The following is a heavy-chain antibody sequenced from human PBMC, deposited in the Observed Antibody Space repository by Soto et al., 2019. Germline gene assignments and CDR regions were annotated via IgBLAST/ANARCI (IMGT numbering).Heavy chain of an antibody. CDR1: GGTFSSYT. D-gene: IGHD3-10*01. V-gene: IGHV1-69*08. J-gene: IGHJ5*02. CDR2: IIPILGIA. Sequence: QVQLVQSGAEVKKPGSSVKVSCKASGGTFSSYTISWVRQAPGQGLEWMGRIIPILGIANYAQKFQGRVTITADKXXSXAXXELSSLRSEDTAVYYCARDQPDIRFGELSWGWFDPWGQGTLVTVSS. CDR3: ARDQPDIRFGELSWGWFDP.